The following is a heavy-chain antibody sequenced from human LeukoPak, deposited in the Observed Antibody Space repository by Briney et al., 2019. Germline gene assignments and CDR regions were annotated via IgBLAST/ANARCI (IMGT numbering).Heavy chain of an antibody. D-gene: IGHD3-10*01. CDR2: IYHSGST. Sequence: SETLSLTCTVSGYSISSGYYWGWIRQPPGKGLEWIGSIYHSGSTYYNPSLKSRVTISVDTSKNQFSLKLSSVTAADTAVYYCARGYYYGSGSYYKKYYYYYYYMDVWGKGTTVTVSS. V-gene: IGHV4-38-2*02. J-gene: IGHJ6*03. CDR1: GYSISSGYY. CDR3: ARGYYYGSGSYYKKYYYYYYYMDV.